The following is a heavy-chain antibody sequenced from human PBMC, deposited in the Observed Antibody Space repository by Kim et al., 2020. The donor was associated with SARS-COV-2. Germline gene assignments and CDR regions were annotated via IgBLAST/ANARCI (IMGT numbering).Heavy chain of an antibody. CDR3: AREKLSTVGDASDI. CDR1: GFTFSIYE. V-gene: IGHV3-48*03. D-gene: IGHD2-2*01. J-gene: IGHJ3*02. CDR2: ITAYGSLT. Sequence: GGSLRLSCTASGFTFSIYEMNWVRQIPGKGLEWVSYITAYGSLTFYAQSVKGRFIVSRDNAKNSLYLQMNSLRVEDTAVYYCAREKLSTVGDASDIWGQGKMVTVSS.